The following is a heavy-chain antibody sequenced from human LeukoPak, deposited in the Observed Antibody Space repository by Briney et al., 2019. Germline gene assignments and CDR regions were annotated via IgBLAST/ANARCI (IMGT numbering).Heavy chain of an antibody. CDR3: AKGGGEVVGATNAPSYYYGMDV. Sequence: PGGSLRLSCAASGFTFDDYAMHWVRQAPGKGLEWVSGISWNSGSIGYADSVKGRFTISRDNAKNSLYLQMNSLRAEDTALYYCAKGGGEVVGATNAPSYYYGMDVWGQGTTVTVSS. J-gene: IGHJ6*02. D-gene: IGHD1-26*01. V-gene: IGHV3-9*01. CDR2: ISWNSGSI. CDR1: GFTFDDYA.